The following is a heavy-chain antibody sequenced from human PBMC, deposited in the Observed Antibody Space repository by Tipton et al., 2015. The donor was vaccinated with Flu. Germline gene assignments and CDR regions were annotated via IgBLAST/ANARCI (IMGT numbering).Heavy chain of an antibody. CDR3: AKVIPEKVSGLDY. D-gene: IGHD5/OR15-5a*01. CDR2: INEVGDDA. V-gene: IGHV3-23*01. Sequence: SLRLSCAASGFTFRSFAMTWVRQAPGKGLEWVSTINEVGDDAIYADSVKGRFTISRDNSKNTLYLQMHSLRAEDTAIYYCAKVIPEKVSGLDYWGQGTLVTVPS. CDR1: GFTFRSFA. J-gene: IGHJ4*02.